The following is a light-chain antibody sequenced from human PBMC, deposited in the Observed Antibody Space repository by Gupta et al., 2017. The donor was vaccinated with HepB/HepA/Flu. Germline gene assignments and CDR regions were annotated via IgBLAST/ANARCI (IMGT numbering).Light chain of an antibody. Sequence: DIQMTQSPSSLSASVGDRVTITCRASQSISSYLNWYQQKPGKAPELLIYAASTLQTGVPSRFSGSGSGTDFTLTVSSLQPEDFTTYYCQETYDYLRTLGGGTKVEIK. CDR3: QETYDYLRT. CDR2: AAS. J-gene: IGKJ4*01. V-gene: IGKV1-39*01. CDR1: QSISSY.